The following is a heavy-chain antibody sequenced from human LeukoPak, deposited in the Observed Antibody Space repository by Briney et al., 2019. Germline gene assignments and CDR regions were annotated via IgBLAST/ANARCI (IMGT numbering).Heavy chain of an antibody. CDR2: IYYSGST. CDR3: ARGIAAASDY. CDR1: GGSISSYY. J-gene: IGHJ4*02. V-gene: IGHV4-59*01. Sequence: SETLSLTCTVSGGSISSYYWSWIRQPPGKGLEWIGYIYYSGSTNYNPSFKSRVTISVDTSKNQFSLKLSSVTAADTAVYYCARGIAAASDYWGQGTLVTVSS. D-gene: IGHD6-13*01.